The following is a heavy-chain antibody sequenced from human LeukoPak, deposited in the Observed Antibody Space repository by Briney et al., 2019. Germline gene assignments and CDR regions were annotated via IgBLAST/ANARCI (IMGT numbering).Heavy chain of an antibody. CDR1: GFTVSSNY. CDR2: IYSGGST. V-gene: IGHV3-66*01. CDR3: ASGYSSSWYDRYYFDY. D-gene: IGHD6-13*01. Sequence: PGGSLRLSCAASGFTVSSNYMSWVRQAPGKGLEWVSVIYSGGSTYYADSVKGRFTISRDNSKNTLYLQMNSLRAEDTAVYYCASGYSSSWYDRYYFDYWGQGTLVTVSS. J-gene: IGHJ4*02.